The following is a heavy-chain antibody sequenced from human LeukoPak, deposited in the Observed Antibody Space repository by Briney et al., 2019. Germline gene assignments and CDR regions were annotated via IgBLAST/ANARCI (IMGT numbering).Heavy chain of an antibody. V-gene: IGHV1-69*04. CDR1: GGTFSSYA. J-gene: IGHJ4*02. CDR2: IIPILGIA. Sequence: ASVKVSCKASGGTFSSYAISWVRQAPGQGLEWMGRIIPILGIANYAQKFQGRVTITADKSTSTAYMELSSLRSEDTAVYYCASDEVLVAGFDYWGQGTLVTVSS. CDR3: ASDEVLVAGFDY.